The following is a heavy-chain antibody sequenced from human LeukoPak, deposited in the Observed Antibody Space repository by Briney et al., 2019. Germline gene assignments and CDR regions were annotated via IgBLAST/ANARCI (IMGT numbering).Heavy chain of an antibody. D-gene: IGHD1-14*01. J-gene: IGHJ4*02. Sequence: SQTLSLTCAISGDSVSSNSVAWNWIRQSPSRGLEWLGRIYYRSKWYNDYAVSVKGRMTINPDTSKNQFSLQLNSVTPEDTAVYYCARGYRQTLDYWGQGTLVTVSS. CDR2: IYYRSKWYN. V-gene: IGHV6-1*01. CDR1: GDSVSSNSVA. CDR3: ARGYRQTLDY.